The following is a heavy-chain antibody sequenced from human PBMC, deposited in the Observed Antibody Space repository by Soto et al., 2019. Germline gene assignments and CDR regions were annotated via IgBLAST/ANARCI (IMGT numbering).Heavy chain of an antibody. Sequence: EGHLLESGGGLVRSGESLRLSCAASGFTFSNYGMTWVRQAPGKGLEWVSTILNGDATYDADSVKGRCTISRDNSENTLFLQIGSLAAEDSAVYYCARDGAGGKVGDYWGQGTLVAVSS. CDR2: ILNGDAT. V-gene: IGHV3-23*01. J-gene: IGHJ4*02. D-gene: IGHD3-16*01. CDR3: ARDGAGGKVGDY. CDR1: GFTFSNYG.